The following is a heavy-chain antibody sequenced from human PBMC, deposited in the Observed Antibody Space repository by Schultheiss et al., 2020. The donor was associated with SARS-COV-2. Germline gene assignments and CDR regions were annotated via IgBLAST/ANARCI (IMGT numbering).Heavy chain of an antibody. J-gene: IGHJ4*02. CDR2: ISSGGVT. CDR1: GFTFSSYA. V-gene: IGHV3-23*01. D-gene: IGHD2-15*01. Sequence: GESLKISCAASGFTFSSYAMHWVRQAPGKGLEWVSAISSGGVTYYGDSVKGRFTISRDNSKNTLYLQMNSLRAEDTAVYYCASGLGLSGFDYWGQGTLVTVSS. CDR3: ASGLGLSGFDY.